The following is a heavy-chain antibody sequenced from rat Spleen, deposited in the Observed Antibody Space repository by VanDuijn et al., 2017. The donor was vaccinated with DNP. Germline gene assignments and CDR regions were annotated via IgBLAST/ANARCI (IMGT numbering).Heavy chain of an antibody. CDR2: IWGDGST. V-gene: IGHV2-77*01. D-gene: IGHD1-4*01. CDR3: ARERYPFAMDA. J-gene: IGHJ4*01. CDR1: GFSLTNYG. Sequence: QVQMKETGPGLVQTTQTLSVTCTVSGFSLTNYGVHWVRQAPGKGLEWMGIIWGDGSTDYNSALKSRLSISRDTSKSQVFLTMNSLQTDDTAKYFCARERYPFAMDAWGQGTSVTVSS.